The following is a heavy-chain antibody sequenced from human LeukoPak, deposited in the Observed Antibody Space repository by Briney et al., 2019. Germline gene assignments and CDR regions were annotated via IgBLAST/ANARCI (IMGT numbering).Heavy chain of an antibody. D-gene: IGHD1/OR15-1a*01. J-gene: IGHJ4*02. CDR1: GASISSGAYY. CDR3: ARDREGNKGASLDY. V-gene: IGHV4-31*03. Sequence: SETLSLTCTVSGASISSGAYYWSWIRQHPGKGLEWIGYLYYSGNTYYNPSLKSRATMSVYTSKNLFSLRLTSVTAADTAVYYCARDREGNKGASLDYWGQGTLVTVSS. CDR2: LYYSGNT.